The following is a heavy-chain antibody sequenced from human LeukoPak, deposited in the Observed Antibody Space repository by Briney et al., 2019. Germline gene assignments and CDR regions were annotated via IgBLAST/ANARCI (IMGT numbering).Heavy chain of an antibody. V-gene: IGHV4-59*01. CDR1: GGSISSYY. CDR3: AREVAARPNDAFDI. Sequence: SETLSLTCTVSGGSISSYYWSWIRQPPGKGLEWIGYIYYSGSTNYNPSLKSRVTISVDTSKNQFSLKLSSVTAAGTAVYYCAREVAARPNDAFDIWGQGTMVTVSS. CDR2: IYYSGST. D-gene: IGHD6-6*01. J-gene: IGHJ3*02.